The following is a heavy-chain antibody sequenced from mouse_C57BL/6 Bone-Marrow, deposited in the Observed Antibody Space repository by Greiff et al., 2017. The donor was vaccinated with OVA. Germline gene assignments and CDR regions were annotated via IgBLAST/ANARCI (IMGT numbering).Heavy chain of an antibody. V-gene: IGHV1-82*01. Sequence: VQLQQSGPELVKPGASVKISCKASGYAFSSSWMNWVKQRPGKGLEWIGRIYPGDGDTNYNGKFKGKATLTADKSSSTAYMQLSSLTSEDSAVYFCATSWDIAYWGQGTLVTVSA. CDR2: IYPGDGDT. J-gene: IGHJ3*01. D-gene: IGHD4-1*01. CDR3: ATSWDIAY. CDR1: GYAFSSSW.